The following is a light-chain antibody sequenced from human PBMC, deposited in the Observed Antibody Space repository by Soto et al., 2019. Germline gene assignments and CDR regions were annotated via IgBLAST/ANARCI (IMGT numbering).Light chain of an antibody. CDR1: QNVYNN. CDR3: QQCRNWPLT. CDR2: DAS. V-gene: IGKV3-15*01. J-gene: IGKJ4*01. Sequence: EIVMTQSPATLSVSPGEGATLSCKASQNVYNNLAWYQQRPGQPPRLLIYDASTRATGISARFSGSGYGTVFTLTISSLQSEDFAVYFCQQCRNWPLTFGGGTKVDIK.